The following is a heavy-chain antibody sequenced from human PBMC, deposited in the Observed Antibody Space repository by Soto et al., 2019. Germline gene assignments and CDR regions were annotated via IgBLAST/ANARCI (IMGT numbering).Heavy chain of an antibody. CDR2: ITANGGTK. Sequence: EGQLVESGGGMVRPGGSLRLSCAVSGFPLQDHAVTWVRQAPGEGLEWVSSITANGGTKAYADSVKGRFTISRDNAKNYVDLQVNNLRAEDTALYYCAIGGPWLEPLDSWRQGTLVTVSS. D-gene: IGHD6-19*01. J-gene: IGHJ4*02. CDR3: AIGGPWLEPLDS. V-gene: IGHV3-20*04. CDR1: GFPLQDHA.